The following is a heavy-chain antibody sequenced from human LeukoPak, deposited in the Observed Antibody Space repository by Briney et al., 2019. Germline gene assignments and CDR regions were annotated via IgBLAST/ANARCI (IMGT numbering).Heavy chain of an antibody. J-gene: IGHJ5*02. CDR2: ISSSSSYI. CDR1: GFTFSSYS. CDR3: ARDAFAFPDGLWFGESALNWFDP. V-gene: IGHV3-21*04. D-gene: IGHD3-10*01. Sequence: GGSLRLSCAASGFTFSSYSMNWVRQAPGKGLEWVSSISSSSSYIYYAGSVKGRFTISRDNAKNSLYLQMNSLRAEDTAVYYCARDAFAFPDGLWFGESALNWFDPWGQGTLVTVSS.